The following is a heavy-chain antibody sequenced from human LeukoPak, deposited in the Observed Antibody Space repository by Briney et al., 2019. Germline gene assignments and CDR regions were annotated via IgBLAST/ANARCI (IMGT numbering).Heavy chain of an antibody. D-gene: IGHD1-14*01. J-gene: IGHJ4*02. V-gene: IGHV3-21*01. CDR1: GFTFSSYS. CDR3: VYINGPD. Sequence: GESLRLSCAASGFTFSSYSMNWVRQAPGKGLEWVSSISSGSSYIYYADSVKGRFTISRDNAKNSLYLQMNSLRAEVTAVYYCVYINGPDWGEGTLVTVFS. CDR2: ISSGSSYI.